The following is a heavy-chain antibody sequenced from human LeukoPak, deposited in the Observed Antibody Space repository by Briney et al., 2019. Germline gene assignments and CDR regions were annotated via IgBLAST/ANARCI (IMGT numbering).Heavy chain of an antibody. CDR3: AREGTVYSIYDY. D-gene: IGHD2-8*01. V-gene: IGHV4-34*01. Sequence: PSETLSLTCAVYGGSFSGYYWSWIRQPPGKGLEWIGEINHSGSTNYNPSLKSRVTISVDTSKNQFSLKLSSVTAADTAVYYCAREGTVYSIYDYWGQGTLVTVSS. CDR2: INHSGST. CDR1: GGSFSGYY. J-gene: IGHJ4*02.